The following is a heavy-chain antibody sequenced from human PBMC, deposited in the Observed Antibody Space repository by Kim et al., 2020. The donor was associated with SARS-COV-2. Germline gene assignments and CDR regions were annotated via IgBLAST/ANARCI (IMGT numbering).Heavy chain of an antibody. Sequence: GGSLRLSCAASGFTFSSYGMHWVRQAPGKGLEWVAVISYDGSNKYYADSVKGRFTISRDNSKNTLYLQMNSLRAEDTAVYYCAKVSPAGHSSGWNGYFDLWGRSTLVTVSS. CDR2: ISYDGSNK. V-gene: IGHV3-30*18. CDR3: AKVSPAGHSSGWNGYFDL. CDR1: GFTFSSYG. D-gene: IGHD6-19*01. J-gene: IGHJ2*01.